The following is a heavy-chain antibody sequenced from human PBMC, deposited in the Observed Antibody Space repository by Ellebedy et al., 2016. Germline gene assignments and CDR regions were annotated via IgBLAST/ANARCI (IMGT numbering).Heavy chain of an antibody. CDR1: GFIFSSKW. V-gene: IGHV3-74*01. CDR2: IENDGSST. J-gene: IGHJ4*02. CDR3: LVGSVPGSYWRGY. D-gene: IGHD3-10*01. Sequence: GGSLRLSXAASGFIFSSKWMHWVRQAPGKGLAWVARIENDGSSTSYVDSVKGRFTISRDNAKNTLYLQMNRLRVEDTAVYYCLVGSVPGSYWRGYWGQGTLVTVS.